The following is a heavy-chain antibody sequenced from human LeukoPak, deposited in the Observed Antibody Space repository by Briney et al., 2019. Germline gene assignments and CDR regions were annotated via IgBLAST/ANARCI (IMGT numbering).Heavy chain of an antibody. CDR3: AKVLHYYDSSGQAM. J-gene: IGHJ4*02. D-gene: IGHD3-22*01. CDR1: GFTFSSYG. CDR2: IRYDGSNK. Sequence: GGSLRLSCAASGFTFSSYGMHWVRQAPGKGLEWVAFIRYDGSNKYYADSVKGRFTISRDNSKNTLYLQMNSLRAEDTAVYYCAKVLHYYDSSGQAMWGQGTLVTVSS. V-gene: IGHV3-30*02.